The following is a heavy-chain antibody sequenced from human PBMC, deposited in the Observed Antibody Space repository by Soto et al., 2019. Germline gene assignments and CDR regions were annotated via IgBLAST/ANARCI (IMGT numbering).Heavy chain of an antibody. CDR3: AFAQDRGGRTTFIY. Sequence: SLGLSCAVSGFTFDDNAMHWDRQAPEKCMEWVSGINWKSDIAYADTVKGRFTISRANAENSLYLQMNSLRAEDTALYYLAFAQDRGGRTTFIYWGQGTQVTVSS. CDR2: INWKSDI. J-gene: IGHJ4*02. D-gene: IGHD3-16*01. V-gene: IGHV3-9*01. CDR1: GFTFDDNA.